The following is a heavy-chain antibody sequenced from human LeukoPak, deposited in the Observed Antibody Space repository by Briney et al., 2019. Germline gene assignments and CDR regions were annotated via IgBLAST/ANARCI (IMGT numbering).Heavy chain of an antibody. CDR3: ARGNPYYYDSSGYSAFDI. CDR2: INHSGST. Sequence: PSKTLSLTCAVYGGSFSGYYWSWIRQPPGKGLEWIGEINHSGSTNYNPSLKSRVTISVDTSKNQFSLKLSSVTAADTAVYYCARGNPYYYDSSGYSAFDIWGQGTMVTVSS. J-gene: IGHJ3*02. D-gene: IGHD3-22*01. CDR1: GGSFSGYY. V-gene: IGHV4-34*01.